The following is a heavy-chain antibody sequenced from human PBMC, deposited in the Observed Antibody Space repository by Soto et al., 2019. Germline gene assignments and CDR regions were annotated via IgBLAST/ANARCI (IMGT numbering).Heavy chain of an antibody. V-gene: IGHV3-21*01. J-gene: IGHJ5*02. CDR3: TRDQGGSYDSWFDP. Sequence: EVQVVESGGGLVQPGGSLRLSCSFTFSMYSMSWVRQAPGKGLEWVASISSGGSYIKYADSVKGRFTSSRDNAKNSVSLQLNSLRVDDTAGYFCTRDQGGSYDSWFDPWGQGTLVTVSS. D-gene: IGHD1-26*01. CDR2: ISSGGSYI. CDR1: FTFSMYS.